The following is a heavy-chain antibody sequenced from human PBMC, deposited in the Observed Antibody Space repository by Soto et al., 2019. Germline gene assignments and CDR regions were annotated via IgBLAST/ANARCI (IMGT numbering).Heavy chain of an antibody. CDR2: IYYSGST. D-gene: IGHD2-21*02. CDR3: ARCRVTYYFDY. Sequence: PSETLSLTCTVSGGSISSGDYYWSWIRQPPGKGLEWIGYIYYSGSTYYNPSLKSRVTISVDTSKNQFSLKLSSVTAEDTAVYYCARCRVTYYFDYWGQGTLVTVSS. V-gene: IGHV4-30-4*01. CDR1: GGSISSGDYY. J-gene: IGHJ4*02.